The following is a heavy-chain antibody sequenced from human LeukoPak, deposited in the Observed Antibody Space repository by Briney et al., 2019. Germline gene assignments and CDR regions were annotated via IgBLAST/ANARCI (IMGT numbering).Heavy chain of an antibody. Sequence: SETLSLTCTVSGGSISSHYWSWIRQPPGKGLEWIGYIYYSGSTNYNPSLKCRVTISVDTSKNQFSLKLSSVTAADTAVYYCAGGADFWSGYYIRNYYYYYMDVWGKGTTVTVSS. D-gene: IGHD3-3*01. V-gene: IGHV4-59*11. CDR2: IYYSGST. J-gene: IGHJ6*03. CDR3: AGGADFWSGYYIRNYYYYYMDV. CDR1: GGSISSHY.